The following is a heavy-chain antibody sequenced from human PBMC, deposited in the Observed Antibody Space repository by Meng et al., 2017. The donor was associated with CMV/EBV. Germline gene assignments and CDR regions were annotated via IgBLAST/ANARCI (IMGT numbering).Heavy chain of an antibody. D-gene: IGHD6-6*01. J-gene: IGHJ4*02. V-gene: IGHV3-73*01. CDR1: GFSLGGSA. CDR3: TRRGYSSSSNFDY. Sequence: SGFSLGGSAMHWVRQASGKGLEWVGRIRSKANSYATAYAASVKGRFTISRDDSKNTAYLQMNSLKTEDTAVYYCTRRGYSSSSNFDYWGQGTLVTVSS. CDR2: IRSKANSYAT.